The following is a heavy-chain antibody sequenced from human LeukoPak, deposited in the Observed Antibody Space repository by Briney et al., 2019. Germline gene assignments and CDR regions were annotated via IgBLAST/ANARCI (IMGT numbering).Heavy chain of an antibody. CDR2: IIPILGIA. Sequence: SVKVSCKASGGTFSSYAISWVRQAPGQGLEWMGRIIPILGIANYAQKFRGRVTITADISTSTAYMELSSLRSEDTAVYYCASALEMTTITFDYWGQGTLVTVSS. J-gene: IGHJ4*02. CDR3: ASALEMTTITFDY. V-gene: IGHV1-69*04. CDR1: GGTFSSYA. D-gene: IGHD5-24*01.